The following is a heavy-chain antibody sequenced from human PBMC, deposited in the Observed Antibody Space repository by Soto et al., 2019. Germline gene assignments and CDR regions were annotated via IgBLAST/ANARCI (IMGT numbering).Heavy chain of an antibody. CDR3: PITMVRSRLFDY. CDR1: GGSISSSSYY. D-gene: IGHD3-10*01. CDR2: IYYSGST. V-gene: IGHV4-39*01. J-gene: IGHJ4*02. Sequence: QLQLQESGPGLVKPSETLSLTCTVSGGSISSSSYYWGWIRQPPGKGLEWIGSIYYSGSTYYNPSLKSRVAISVDTSKNQFSLMLSSVTAADTAVYYCPITMVRSRLFDYWGQGTLVTVSS.